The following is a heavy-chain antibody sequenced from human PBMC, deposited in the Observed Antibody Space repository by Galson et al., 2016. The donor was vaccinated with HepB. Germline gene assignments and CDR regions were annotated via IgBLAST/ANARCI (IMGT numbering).Heavy chain of an antibody. V-gene: IGHV5-51*01. J-gene: IGHJ6*02. CDR2: IYPGDFDI. D-gene: IGHD3-3*01. CDR3: ARSLTGSYDFWGASSNYCAMDV. CDR1: GYTFDSYW. Sequence: QSGAEVKKPGESLKISCRGSGYTFDSYWIGWVRQMPGKGLEWMAIIYPGDFDIRYSPSFQGQVTISVDKSISTAYLQWSSLTASDTALYYCARSLTGSYDFWGASSNYCAMDVWGQGTTVIVS.